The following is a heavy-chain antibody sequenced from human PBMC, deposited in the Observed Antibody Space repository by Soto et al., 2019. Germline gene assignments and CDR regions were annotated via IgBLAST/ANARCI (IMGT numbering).Heavy chain of an antibody. CDR3: ASSGSGWYLY. CDR2: MNPNXGNT. J-gene: IGHJ4*02. V-gene: IGHV1-8*01. D-gene: IGHD6-19*01. Sequence: XSVKVSCKASGYTFTRYDINWVRQATGQGIESMGXMNPNXGNTGYAQNFXXRVTMTRXXSIRTAYIALSSLRSEDKAVYYCASSGSGWYLYWGQGTLVTVYS. CDR1: GYTFTRYD.